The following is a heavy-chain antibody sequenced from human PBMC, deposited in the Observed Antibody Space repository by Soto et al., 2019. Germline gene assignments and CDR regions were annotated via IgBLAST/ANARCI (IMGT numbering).Heavy chain of an antibody. CDR1: GFTFDDYA. J-gene: IGHJ4*02. V-gene: IGHV3-9*01. D-gene: IGHD6-19*01. CDR3: AKALAVAGYSSFDY. CDR2: ISWNSGSI. Sequence: EVQLVESGGGLVQPGRSLRLSCAASGFTFDDYAMHWVRQAPGKGLEWVSGISWNSGSIGYADSVKGRFTISRDNAKNSLYLQMNSLRAEDTALDYCAKALAVAGYSSFDYWGQGTLVTVSS.